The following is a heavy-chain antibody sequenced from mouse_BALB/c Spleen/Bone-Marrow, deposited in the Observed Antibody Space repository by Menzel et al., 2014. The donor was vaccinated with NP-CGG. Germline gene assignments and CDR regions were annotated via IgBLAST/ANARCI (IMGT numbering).Heavy chain of an antibody. Sequence: VKLMESGAELVKPGASVELSCKASGYTFTSYWIHWVKLRPGQGLEWIGEINPSNGRTNYNEKFKNKATLTVDKSSSTAYIQLSSLTSEDSAVYYCARYDGPAWFAYWGQGTLVTVSA. CDR1: GYTFTSYW. CDR2: INPSNGRT. V-gene: IGHV1S81*02. CDR3: ARYDGPAWFAY. J-gene: IGHJ3*01. D-gene: IGHD2-3*01.